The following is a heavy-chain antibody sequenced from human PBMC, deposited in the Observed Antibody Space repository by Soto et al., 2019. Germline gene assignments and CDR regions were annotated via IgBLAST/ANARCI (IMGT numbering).Heavy chain of an antibody. CDR3: ARLPNKSPQN. J-gene: IGHJ1*01. Sequence: EVQLVESGGGLVQPGGSLRLSCAASGFTFSSYCMHWVRQAPGKGLVWVSSISTDASSTSYADPVKGRFTISRDNAKNRMYLQMNSVSAEDTAVYYCARLPNKSPQNWGQGTLVIVSP. V-gene: IGHV3-74*01. CDR2: ISTDASST. CDR1: GFTFSSYC.